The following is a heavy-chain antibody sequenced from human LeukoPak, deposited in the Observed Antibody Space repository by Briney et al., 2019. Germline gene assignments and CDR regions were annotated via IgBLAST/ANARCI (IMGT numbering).Heavy chain of an antibody. CDR2: IYPGDSDT. J-gene: IGHJ3*02. Sequence: GESLKISGKGSGYSFTSYWIGWVRQMPGKGLEWMGIIYPGDSDTRYSPSFQGQVTISADKSISTAYLRWSSLKASDSAMYYCATNTMFRGIHAFDIWGQGTMVTVSS. CDR1: GYSFTSYW. CDR3: ATNTMFRGIHAFDI. V-gene: IGHV5-51*01. D-gene: IGHD3-10*01.